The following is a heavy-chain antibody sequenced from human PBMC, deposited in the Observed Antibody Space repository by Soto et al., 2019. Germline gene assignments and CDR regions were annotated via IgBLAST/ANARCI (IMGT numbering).Heavy chain of an antibody. V-gene: IGHV3-33*01. CDR3: ARTYDSSGPFDY. D-gene: IGHD3-22*01. CDR2: IWYDGSNK. Sequence: GGSLRLSCAASGFTFSSYGMHWVRQAPGKGLEWVAVIWYDGSNKYYADSMKGRFTISRDNSKNTLYLQMNSLRAEDTAVYYCARTYDSSGPFDYWGQGTLVTVSS. J-gene: IGHJ4*02. CDR1: GFTFSSYG.